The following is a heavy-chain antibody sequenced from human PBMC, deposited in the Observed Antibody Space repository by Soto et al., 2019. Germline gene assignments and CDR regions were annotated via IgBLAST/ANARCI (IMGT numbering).Heavy chain of an antibody. V-gene: IGHV4-30-2*01. D-gene: IGHD6-13*01. Sequence: QLPLQESGSGLLKPSQTLSLTCAVSGDSITYGVYSWTWIRQPPGKGLEWIGNIYHSGSTSYNPSLKNRVTISVDRSKNQFSLTLTSVTAADTAVYYCARSRPQPGIAMVDVWGQGTTVTVSS. CDR2: IYHSGST. CDR3: ARSRPQPGIAMVDV. J-gene: IGHJ6*01. CDR1: GDSITYGVYS.